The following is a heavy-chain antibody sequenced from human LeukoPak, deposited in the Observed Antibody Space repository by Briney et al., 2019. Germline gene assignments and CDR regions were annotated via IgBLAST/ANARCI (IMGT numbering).Heavy chain of an antibody. CDR3: AKAPVTTCRGAYCYPFDY. CDR1: GFTFSSYA. D-gene: IGHD2-21*01. J-gene: IGHJ4*02. Sequence: GGSLRLSCAASGFTFSSYAMHWVRQAPGKGLEWVAVISYDGSNKYYADSVKGRFTISRDSSKNTLFLQMNRLRPEDAAVYYCAKAPVTTCRGAYCYPFDYWGQGTLVTVSS. V-gene: IGHV3-30*04. CDR2: ISYDGSNK.